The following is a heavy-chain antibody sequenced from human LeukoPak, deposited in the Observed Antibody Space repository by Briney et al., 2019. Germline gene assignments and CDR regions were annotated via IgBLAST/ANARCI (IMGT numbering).Heavy chain of an antibody. CDR3: ARDGHRRYYYDSSSREDSFDI. V-gene: IGHV1-2*02. D-gene: IGHD3-22*01. CDR1: GYTFTGYY. J-gene: IGHJ3*02. Sequence: ASVKVSCKASGYTFTGYYMHWVRQAPGQGLEWMGWINPNSGGTNYAQKFQGRVTMTRDTSISTAYMELRSLRSNDTAVYYCARDGHRRYYYDSSSREDSFDIWGQGTMVTVSS. CDR2: INPNSGGT.